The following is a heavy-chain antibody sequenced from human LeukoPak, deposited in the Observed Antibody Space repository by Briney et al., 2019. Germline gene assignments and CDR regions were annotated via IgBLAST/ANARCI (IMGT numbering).Heavy chain of an antibody. Sequence: NPSETLSLTCTVSGGSISTSNYYWGWIRQPPGKGLEWIGNIFYSGSTYYSPSLKSRVTISLDTSRNQFSLKLSSVTAADTAVYYCARSGRPTGYSYGYSWMDVWGKGTTVTVSS. D-gene: IGHD5-18*01. CDR2: IFYSGST. CDR1: GGSISTSNYY. CDR3: ARSGRPTGYSYGYSWMDV. V-gene: IGHV4-39*07. J-gene: IGHJ6*04.